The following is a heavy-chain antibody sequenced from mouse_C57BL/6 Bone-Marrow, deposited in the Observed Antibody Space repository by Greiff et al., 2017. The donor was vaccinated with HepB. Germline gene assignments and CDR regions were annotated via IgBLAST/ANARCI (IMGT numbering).Heavy chain of an antibody. V-gene: IGHV1-76*01. CDR1: GYTFTDYY. D-gene: IGHD1-1*01. CDR2: IYPGSGNT. J-gene: IGHJ1*03. Sequence: VQLQQSGAELVRPGASVKLSCKASGYTFTDYYINWVKQRPGQGLEWIARIYPGSGNTYYNEKFKGKATLTAEKSSSTAYMQLSSLTSEDSAVYFCAYNYYGSSYRYFDVWGTGTTVTVSS. CDR3: AYNYYGSSYRYFDV.